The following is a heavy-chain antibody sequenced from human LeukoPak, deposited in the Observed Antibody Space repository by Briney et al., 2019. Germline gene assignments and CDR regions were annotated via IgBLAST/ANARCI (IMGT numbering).Heavy chain of an antibody. Sequence: SGGSLRLSCAASGFTFSSYSMNWVRQAPGKWLEWVSSISSSSSYIYYADSVKGRFTISRDNAKNSLYLKMNSLRAEDTAVYYCARLRWGNYYDSSGERPGYYYYMDVWGKGTTVTISS. D-gene: IGHD3-22*01. CDR3: ARLRWGNYYDSSGERPGYYYYMDV. J-gene: IGHJ6*03. V-gene: IGHV3-21*01. CDR1: GFTFSSYS. CDR2: ISSSSSYI.